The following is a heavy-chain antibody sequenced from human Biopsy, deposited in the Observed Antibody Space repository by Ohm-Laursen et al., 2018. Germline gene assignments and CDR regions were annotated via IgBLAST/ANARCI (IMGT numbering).Heavy chain of an antibody. CDR3: ARIAAAGWDDY. V-gene: IGHV1-69*06. Sequence: SSVKVSCKAPGGTFSNYGVNWVRQAPGQGLEWLGGNIPILGTGNYAPMFHGRVTVVADTSTSTATMELRSLRPDDTAVYYCARIAAAGWDDYWGQGTLVTVSS. J-gene: IGHJ4*02. D-gene: IGHD6-25*01. CDR1: GGTFSNYG. CDR2: NIPILGTG.